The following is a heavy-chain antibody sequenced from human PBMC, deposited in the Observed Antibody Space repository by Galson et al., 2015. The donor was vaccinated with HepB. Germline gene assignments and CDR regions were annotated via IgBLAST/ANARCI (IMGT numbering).Heavy chain of an antibody. V-gene: IGHV1-69*06. CDR1: GGTFSSYA. Sequence: SVKVSCKASGGTFSSYAISWVRQAPGQGLEWMGGIIPIFGTANYAQEFQGRVTITADKSTSTAYMELSSLRSEDTAVYYCTCVVVPAARAFDYWGQGTLVTVSS. D-gene: IGHD2-2*01. CDR2: IIPIFGTA. CDR3: TCVVVPAARAFDY. J-gene: IGHJ4*02.